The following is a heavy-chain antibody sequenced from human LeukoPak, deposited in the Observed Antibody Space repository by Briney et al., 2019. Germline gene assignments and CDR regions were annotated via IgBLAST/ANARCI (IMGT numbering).Heavy chain of an antibody. CDR2: TNWNGGST. V-gene: IGHV3-20*04. D-gene: IGHD4-17*01. Sequence: GGSLILSCAASGFTFGDYGMSWVRQAPGKGLEWVSGTNWNGGSTAYADSVRGRFTISRDNAKNSLYLQMNSLRVEDTALYYCAKDADYGDYGGYFQHWGQGTLVTVSS. CDR1: GFTFGDYG. CDR3: AKDADYGDYGGYFQH. J-gene: IGHJ1*01.